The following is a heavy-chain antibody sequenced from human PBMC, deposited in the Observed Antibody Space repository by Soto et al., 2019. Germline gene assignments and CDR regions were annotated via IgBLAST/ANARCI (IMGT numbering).Heavy chain of an antibody. V-gene: IGHV1-69*13. Sequence: ASVKVSCKASGGTFSSYAISWVRQAPGQGLEWMGGIIPIFGTANYAQKFQGRVTITADESTSTAYMELSSLRSEDTAVYYCARSPRFGLVIEYYFDYWGQGTLVTAPQ. D-gene: IGHD3-9*01. CDR3: ARSPRFGLVIEYYFDY. CDR2: IIPIFGTA. J-gene: IGHJ4*02. CDR1: GGTFSSYA.